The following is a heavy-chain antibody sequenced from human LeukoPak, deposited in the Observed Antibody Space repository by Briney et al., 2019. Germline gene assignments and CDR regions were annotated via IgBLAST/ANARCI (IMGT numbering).Heavy chain of an antibody. CDR3: AKNNGWFHLAQ. CDR2: IKNDGSET. Sequence: HAGGSLRLSCAVSGFNFRDHWMDWVRQAPGKGLEWVGHIKNDGSETYYLDSLKGRFSISRDNTNNAPYLQMNSLRVEDTAVYYCAKNNGWFHLAQWGQGALVTVSS. CDR1: GFNFRDHW. J-gene: IGHJ4*02. V-gene: IGHV3-7*03. D-gene: IGHD6-19*01.